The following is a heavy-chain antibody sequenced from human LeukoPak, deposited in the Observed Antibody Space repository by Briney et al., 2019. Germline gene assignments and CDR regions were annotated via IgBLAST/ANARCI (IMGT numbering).Heavy chain of an antibody. CDR3: ARDYGDYDGSTFDY. J-gene: IGHJ4*02. V-gene: IGHV3-30*04. D-gene: IGHD4-17*01. Sequence: GGSLRLSCAASGFTFSSYAMHWVRQAPGKGLEWVAVISYDGSNKYYADSVKGRFTISRDNSKNTLYLQMNSLRAEDTAVYYCARDYGDYDGSTFDYWGQGTLVTVSS. CDR2: ISYDGSNK. CDR1: GFTFSSYA.